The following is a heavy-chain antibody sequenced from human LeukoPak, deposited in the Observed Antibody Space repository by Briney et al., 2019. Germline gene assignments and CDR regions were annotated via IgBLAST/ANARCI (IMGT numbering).Heavy chain of an antibody. V-gene: IGHV3-33*01. D-gene: IGHD1-26*01. CDR2: IWFDGSSQ. CDR3: ARKGYSGRYSRGMDV. CDR1: GFTFSSYG. Sequence: GGSLRLSCAASGFTFSSYGMYWVRQAPGKGLEWVALIWFDGSSQNYADSVKGRFTISRDNSKNTLLLQMNSLRAEDTAVYYCARKGYSGRYSRGMDVWGQGTTVTVSS. J-gene: IGHJ6*02.